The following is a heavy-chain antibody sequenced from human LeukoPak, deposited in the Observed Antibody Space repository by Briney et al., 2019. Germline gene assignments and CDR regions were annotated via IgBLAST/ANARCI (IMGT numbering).Heavy chain of an antibody. V-gene: IGHV4-38-2*02. Sequence: SETLSLTCTVSGYSISSGYYWGWIRQPPGKGLEWIGSIYHSGSTYYNPSLKSRVTISVDTSKNQFSLKLSSVTAADTAVYYCAITFPVRGFFAFDIWGQGTMVTVSS. J-gene: IGHJ3*02. CDR2: IYHSGST. CDR3: AITFPVRGFFAFDI. D-gene: IGHD2/OR15-2a*01. CDR1: GYSISSGYY.